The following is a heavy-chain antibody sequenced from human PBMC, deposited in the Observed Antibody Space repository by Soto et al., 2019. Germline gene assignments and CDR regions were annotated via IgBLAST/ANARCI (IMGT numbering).Heavy chain of an antibody. CDR3: ARGGQWLARIDY. J-gene: IGHJ4*02. V-gene: IGHV4-34*01. CDR1: GGSFSGYY. CDR2: INHSGST. D-gene: IGHD6-19*01. Sequence: SETLSLTCAVYGGSFSGYYWSWIRQPPGKGLEWIGEINHSGSTNYNPSLKSRVTISVDTSKNQFSLKLSSVTAADTAVYYCARGGQWLARIDYWGQGTLVTVS.